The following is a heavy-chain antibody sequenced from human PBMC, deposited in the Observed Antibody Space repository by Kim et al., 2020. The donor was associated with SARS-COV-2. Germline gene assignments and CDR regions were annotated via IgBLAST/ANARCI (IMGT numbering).Heavy chain of an antibody. V-gene: IGHV3-30*18. D-gene: IGHD2-21*02. CDR3: AKDRYGGNSLPDY. J-gene: IGHJ4*02. Sequence: GGSLRLSCAASGFTFSSYGMHWVRQAPGKGLEWVAVISYDGSNKYYADSVKGRFTISRDNSKNTLYLQMNSLRAEDTAVYYCAKDRYGGNSLPDYWGQGTLVTVSS. CDR1: GFTFSSYG. CDR2: ISYDGSNK.